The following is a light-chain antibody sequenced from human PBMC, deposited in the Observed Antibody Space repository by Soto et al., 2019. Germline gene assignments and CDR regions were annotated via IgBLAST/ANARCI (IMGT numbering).Light chain of an antibody. J-gene: IGKJ5*01. V-gene: IGKV3-15*01. CDR2: GAS. CDR3: QQYNNWPPIT. CDR1: QSVSSN. Sequence: EIVMTQSPATLSVSPGERATLSCRASQSVSSNLAWYQQKPGQAPRLLIYGASTMATGIPARFSGGGSGTECTLTISSLQSEDFAVYYYQQYNNWPPITFGQGTRLEIK.